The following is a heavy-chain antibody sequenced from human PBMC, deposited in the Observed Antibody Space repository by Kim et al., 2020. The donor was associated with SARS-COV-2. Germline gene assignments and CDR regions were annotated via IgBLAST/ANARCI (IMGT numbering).Heavy chain of an antibody. D-gene: IGHD3-3*01. CDR1: GFTFSSYG. J-gene: IGHJ3*01. V-gene: IGHV3-30*18. Sequence: GGSLRLSCAASGFTFSSYGMHWVRQAPGKGLEWVAVISYDGSNKYYADSVKGRFTISRDNSKNTLYLQMNSLRAEDTAVYYCAKGSVLRFLEWFRLGAF. CDR2: ISYDGSNK. CDR3: AKGSVLRFLEWFRLGAF.